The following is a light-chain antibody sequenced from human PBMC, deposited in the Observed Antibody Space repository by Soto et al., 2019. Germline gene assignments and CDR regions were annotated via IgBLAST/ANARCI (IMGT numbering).Light chain of an antibody. CDR1: SSDVGRYIY. J-gene: IGLJ3*02. CDR2: DVS. V-gene: IGLV2-14*03. Sequence: QSALTQPASVSGSPGQSITISCTGTSSDVGRYIYVSWYQQYPGKAPKLIIYDVSNRPSGVSNRFSGSKSDNTASLTISGLQAEDESDYYCSSYTSSSTWVFGGGTKLTVL. CDR3: SSYTSSSTWV.